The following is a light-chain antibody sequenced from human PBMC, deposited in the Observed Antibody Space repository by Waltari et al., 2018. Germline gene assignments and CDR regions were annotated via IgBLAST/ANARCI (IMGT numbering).Light chain of an antibody. J-gene: IGLJ3*02. Sequence: QLVLTQSPSASASLGASVKLTCTLSSGHSTNIIARLQQQPEKGPRFLMNVKSDGSHNKGVGIPDRFSGSSSGAERYLTISSLQSEDEADYYCQTGGHGTWVFGGGTRLTVL. CDR3: QTGGHGTWV. CDR2: VKSDGSH. V-gene: IGLV4-69*01. CDR1: SGHSTNI.